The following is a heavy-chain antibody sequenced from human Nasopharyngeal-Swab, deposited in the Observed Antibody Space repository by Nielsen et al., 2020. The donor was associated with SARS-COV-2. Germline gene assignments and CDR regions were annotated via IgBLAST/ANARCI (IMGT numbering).Heavy chain of an antibody. CDR3: ARGVNPPPDY. Sequence: GESLKISCAASGFTFSNYGMHWVRQAPGKGLEWVAFIRFDGNNKYYADSVKGRFTISRDNSKNTLFLQMNSLRADDTAVYYCARGVNPPPDYWGQGTLVIVSS. V-gene: IGHV3-30*02. D-gene: IGHD1-14*01. J-gene: IGHJ4*02. CDR1: GFTFSNYG. CDR2: IRFDGNNK.